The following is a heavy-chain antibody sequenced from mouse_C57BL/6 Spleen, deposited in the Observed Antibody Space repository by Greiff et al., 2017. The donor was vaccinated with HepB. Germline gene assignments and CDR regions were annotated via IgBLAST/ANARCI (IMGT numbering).Heavy chain of an antibody. CDR3: ARYYYGFDV. J-gene: IGHJ1*03. CDR2: IDPSDSYT. CDR1: GYTFTSYW. V-gene: IGHV1-69*01. D-gene: IGHD1-1*01. Sequence: VQLQQPGAELVMPGASVKLSCKASGYTFTSYWMHWVKQRPGQGLEWIGEIDPSDSYTNYNQKFKGKSTLTVDKSSSTAYMQLSSLTAEDSAVYYCARYYYGFDVWGTGTTVTVSS.